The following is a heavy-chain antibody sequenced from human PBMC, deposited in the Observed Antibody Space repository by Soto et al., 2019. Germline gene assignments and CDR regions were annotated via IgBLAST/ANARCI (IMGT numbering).Heavy chain of an antibody. J-gene: IGHJ4*02. CDR3: ASRSPALDY. Sequence: QVQLVESGGGVVQPGRSLRLSCAASGFTFSSYGMHWVRQAPGKGLEWVAVILHDGRNKYYADSVKGRFTISRDNSKNTLYLQMNSLRAEDTAVYYCASRSPALDYWGQGTLVTVSS. CDR1: GFTFSSYG. CDR2: ILHDGRNK. V-gene: IGHV3-33*01. D-gene: IGHD2-2*01.